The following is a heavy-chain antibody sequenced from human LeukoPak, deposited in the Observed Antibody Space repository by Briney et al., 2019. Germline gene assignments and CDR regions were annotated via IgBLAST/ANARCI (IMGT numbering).Heavy chain of an antibody. Sequence: SETLSLTCAVYGGSFSGYYWSWIRQPPGKGLGWIGYIYYSGSTNYNPSLKSRVTISVDTSKNQFSLKLSSVTAADTAVYYCARGVVATILYDYWGQGTLVTVSS. CDR3: ARGVVATILYDY. CDR1: GGSFSGYY. J-gene: IGHJ4*02. V-gene: IGHV4-59*01. CDR2: IYYSGST. D-gene: IGHD5-12*01.